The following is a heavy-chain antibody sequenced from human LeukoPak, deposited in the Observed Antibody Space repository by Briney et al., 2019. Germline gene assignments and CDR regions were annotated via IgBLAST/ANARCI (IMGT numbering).Heavy chain of an antibody. CDR1: GLTFSSHS. J-gene: IGHJ4*02. CDR3: ATWAGTATGFSGPFDY. CDR2: ISSSSRTI. V-gene: IGHV3-48*01. Sequence: GGSLRLSCAVSGLTFSSHSMNWVRQAPGKGLEWLSHISSSSRTIYYADSVKGRFTISRDNAKNLLYLQMNSLRAEDTAVYYCATWAGTATGFSGPFDYWGQGTLVTVSS. D-gene: IGHD6-13*01.